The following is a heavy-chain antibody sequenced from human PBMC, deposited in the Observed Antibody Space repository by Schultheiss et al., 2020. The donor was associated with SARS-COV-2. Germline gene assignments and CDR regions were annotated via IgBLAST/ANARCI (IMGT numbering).Heavy chain of an antibody. D-gene: IGHD1-1*01. V-gene: IGHV4-30-4*08. CDR1: GGSISSGGYY. J-gene: IGHJ6*02. CDR2: INHSGGT. Sequence: SETLSLTCTVSGGSISSGGYYWSWIRQHPGKGLEWIGKINHSGGTNYNPSLKSRVTISVDTSKNQFSLKLSSVTAADTAVYYCAREGSTTGTTSGYYYGMDVWGQGTTVTVSS. CDR3: AREGSTTGTTSGYYYGMDV.